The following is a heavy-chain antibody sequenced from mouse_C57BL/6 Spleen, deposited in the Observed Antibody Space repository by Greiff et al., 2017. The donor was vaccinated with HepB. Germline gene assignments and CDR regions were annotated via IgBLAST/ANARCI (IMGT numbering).Heavy chain of an antibody. J-gene: IGHJ4*01. CDR1: GFTFSDYG. V-gene: IGHV5-17*01. CDR3: ARDYYGNYYAMDY. CDR2: ISSGSSTI. D-gene: IGHD1-1*01. Sequence: EVMLVESGGGLVKPGGSLKLSCAASGFTFSDYGMHWVRQAPEKGLEWVAYISSGSSTIYYADTVKGRFTIARDNAKNTLFLQMTSLRSEDTAMYYCARDYYGNYYAMDYWGQGTSVTVSS.